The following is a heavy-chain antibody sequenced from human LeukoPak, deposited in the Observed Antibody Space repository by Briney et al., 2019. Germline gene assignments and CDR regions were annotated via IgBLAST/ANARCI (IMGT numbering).Heavy chain of an antibody. CDR1: GYTFTSYD. Sequence: GASVKVSCKASGYTFTSYDINWVRQATGQGLEWMGWMNPNSGNTGYAQKFQGRVTMTRDTSISTAYMELSRLRSDDTAVYYCARVLDIVATIGIDYWGQGTLVTVSS. CDR2: MNPNSGNT. V-gene: IGHV1-8*01. D-gene: IGHD5-12*01. J-gene: IGHJ4*02. CDR3: ARVLDIVATIGIDY.